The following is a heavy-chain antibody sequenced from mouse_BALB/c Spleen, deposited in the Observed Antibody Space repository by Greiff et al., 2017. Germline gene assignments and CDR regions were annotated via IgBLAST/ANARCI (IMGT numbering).Heavy chain of an antibody. CDR2: IRNKANGYTT. J-gene: IGHJ2*01. CDR1: GFTFTDYY. D-gene: IGHD2-1*01. CDR3: ARDMGGYYGNYFDY. V-gene: IGHV7-3*02. Sequence: DVHLVESGGGLVQPGGSLRLSCATSGFTFTDYYMRWVRQPPGKGLEWLGFIRNKANGYTTEYSASVKGRFTITRDTSQSILYLQMNTLRAEDSATYYYARDMGGYYGNYFDYWGQGTTLTVSS.